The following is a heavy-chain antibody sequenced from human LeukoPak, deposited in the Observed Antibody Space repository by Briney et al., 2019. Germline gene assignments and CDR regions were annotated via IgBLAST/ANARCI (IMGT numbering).Heavy chain of an antibody. J-gene: IGHJ6*03. V-gene: IGHV1-2*06. CDR1: GYTFTGYY. Sequence: ASVKVSCKASGYTFTGYYMHWVRQAPGQGLEWMGRINPNSGGTNYAQKFQGRVTMTRDTSISTAYMELSRLRSDDTAVYYRARSDCGGDCYYYYYYYMDVWGKGTTVTVSS. CDR2: INPNSGGT. D-gene: IGHD2-21*02. CDR3: ARSDCGGDCYYYYYYYMDV.